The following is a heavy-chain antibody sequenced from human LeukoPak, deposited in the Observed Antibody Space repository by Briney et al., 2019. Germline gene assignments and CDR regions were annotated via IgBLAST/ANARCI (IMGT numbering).Heavy chain of an antibody. CDR2: ISAYNGNT. Sequence: EASVKVSCKASGYTFTSYGISWVRQAPGQWLEWMGWISAYNGNTNYAQKFQGRVTITRDTSINTAYMELSRLRSDDTAVYYCARAAWFGELSLWYWGQGTLVTVSS. J-gene: IGHJ4*02. V-gene: IGHV1-18*01. CDR3: ARAAWFGELSLWY. CDR1: GYTFTSYG. D-gene: IGHD3-10*01.